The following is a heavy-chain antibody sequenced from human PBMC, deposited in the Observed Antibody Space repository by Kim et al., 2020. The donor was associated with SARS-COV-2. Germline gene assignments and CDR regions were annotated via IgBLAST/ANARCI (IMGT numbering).Heavy chain of an antibody. CDR1: GGSISSYY. V-gene: IGHV4-59*01. CDR2: IYYSGST. J-gene: IGHJ6*02. CDR3: ARKLGYGSQVYGMDV. Sequence: SETLSLTCTVSGGSISSYYWSWIRQPPGKGLEWIGYIYYSGSTNYNPSLKSRVTISVDTSKNQFSLKLSSVTAADTAVYYCARKLGYGSQVYGMDVWGQGTTVTVSS. D-gene: IGHD5-12*01.